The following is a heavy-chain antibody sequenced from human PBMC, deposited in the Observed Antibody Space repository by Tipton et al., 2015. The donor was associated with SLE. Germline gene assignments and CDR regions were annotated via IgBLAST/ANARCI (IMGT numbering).Heavy chain of an antibody. CDR1: GGSISSHY. D-gene: IGHD3-10*01. CDR3: ARDRPMVQGVYYGMDV. V-gene: IGHV4-59*11. CDR2: IYYSGST. J-gene: IGHJ6*02. Sequence: TLSLTCTVSGGSISSHYWSWIRQPPGKGLEWIGYIYYSGSTNYNPSPKSRVTISVDTSKNQFSLKLSSVTAADTAVYYCARDRPMVQGVYYGMDVWGQGTTVTVSS.